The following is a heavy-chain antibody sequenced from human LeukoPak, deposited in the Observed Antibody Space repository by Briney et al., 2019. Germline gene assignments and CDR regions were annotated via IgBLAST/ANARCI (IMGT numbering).Heavy chain of an antibody. J-gene: IGHJ4*01. Sequence: SGGSLRLSCAASGFTLSGYWMHWVRPAPGKGLVWVSRISGDGSLTVYADSVKGRFTISRDNAKNTLYLQMNSLRAEDTAVYYWASARAGNYYIHNDYCGQGALVTVSS. D-gene: IGHD3-10*01. CDR3: ASARAGNYYIHNDY. CDR2: ISGDGSLT. CDR1: GFTLSGYW. V-gene: IGHV3-74*01.